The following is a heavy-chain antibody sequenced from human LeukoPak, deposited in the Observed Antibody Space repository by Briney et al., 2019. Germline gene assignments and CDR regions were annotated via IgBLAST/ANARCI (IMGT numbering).Heavy chain of an antibody. V-gene: IGHV1-2*02. CDR3: ASDSYDSSGYYGYYYGMDV. D-gene: IGHD3-22*01. J-gene: IGHJ6*02. CDR1: GYSFTDYY. CDR2: INPNSGGT. Sequence: ASVRVSCQASGYSFTDYYMHWVRQAPGQGLEWMGWINPNSGGTNYAKKFRGRITMTRDTSISTAYMELSSLRSDDTAVYYCASDSYDSSGYYGYYYGMDVWGQGTTVTVSS.